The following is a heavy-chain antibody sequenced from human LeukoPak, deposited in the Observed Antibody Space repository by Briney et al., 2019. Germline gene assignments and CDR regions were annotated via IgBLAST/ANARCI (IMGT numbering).Heavy chain of an antibody. CDR2: FDRKNGDT. Sequence: ASVKVSCKVSGFTLADLSMRWVRQAPGKGLEWVGGFDRKNGDTIYAQRFRGGVTLTEDTSTGTAYMDLSSLSADDTAVYYCATGVFCATTTCPGYQHFYYFMDLWGKGTTVTVSS. CDR3: ATGVFCATTTCPGYQHFYYFMDL. CDR1: GFTLADLS. D-gene: IGHD2-2*01. V-gene: IGHV1-24*01. J-gene: IGHJ6*03.